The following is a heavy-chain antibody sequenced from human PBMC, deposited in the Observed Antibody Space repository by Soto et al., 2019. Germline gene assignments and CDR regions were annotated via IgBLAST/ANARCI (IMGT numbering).Heavy chain of an antibody. V-gene: IGHV3-23*01. CDR1: GFTFSSYA. CDR3: AKEVYFWGGYLRYFQH. Sequence: GGSLRLSCAASGFTFSSYAMSWVRQAPGKGLEWVSAISGSGGSTYYADSVKGRFTISRDNSKNTLYLQMNSLRAEDTAVYYCAKEVYFWGGYLRYFQHWGQGTLVTVSS. D-gene: IGHD3-3*01. J-gene: IGHJ1*01. CDR2: ISGSGGST.